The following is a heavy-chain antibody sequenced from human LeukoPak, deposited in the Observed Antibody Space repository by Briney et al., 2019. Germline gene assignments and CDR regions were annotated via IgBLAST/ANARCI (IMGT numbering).Heavy chain of an antibody. CDR1: GFTFSSYW. J-gene: IGHJ3*02. Sequence: GGSLRLSCAASGFTFSSYWMHWVRQAPGKGLVWVSRINSDGSSTSYADSVKGRFTISRDSAKNTLYLQMNSLRAEDTAVYYCARGGVRDAFDIWGQGTMVTVSS. CDR2: INSDGSST. V-gene: IGHV3-74*01. D-gene: IGHD3-10*01. CDR3: ARGGVRDAFDI.